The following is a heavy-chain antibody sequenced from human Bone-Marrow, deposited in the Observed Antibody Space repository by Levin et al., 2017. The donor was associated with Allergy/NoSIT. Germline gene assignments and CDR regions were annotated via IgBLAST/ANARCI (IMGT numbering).Heavy chain of an antibody. J-gene: IGHJ6*02. CDR1: GFTFSSYA. CDR3: ARGGDIVLMVKENYYDGMDV. D-gene: IGHD2-8*01. Sequence: GESLKISCAASGFTFSSYAMHWVRQAPGKGLEWVAVISYDGSNKYYADSVKGRFTISRDNSKNTLYLQMNSLRAEDTAVYYCARGGDIVLMVKENYYDGMDVWGQGTTVTVSS. CDR2: ISYDGSNK. V-gene: IGHV3-30-3*01.